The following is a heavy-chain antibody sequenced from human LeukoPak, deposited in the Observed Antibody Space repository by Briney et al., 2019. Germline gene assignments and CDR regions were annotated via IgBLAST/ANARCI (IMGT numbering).Heavy chain of an antibody. CDR2: IYYSGIT. CDR1: GGSISGYY. CDR3: ATRSELYSYYYMDV. J-gene: IGHJ6*03. Sequence: SETLSLTCTVSGGSISGYYWSWIRQPPGKGLEWIGYIYYSGITNYNPSLKSRVTISADTSKNQFSLKLSSVTAADTAVYYCATRSELYSYYYMDVWGKGTTVTISS. D-gene: IGHD1-26*01. V-gene: IGHV4-59*08.